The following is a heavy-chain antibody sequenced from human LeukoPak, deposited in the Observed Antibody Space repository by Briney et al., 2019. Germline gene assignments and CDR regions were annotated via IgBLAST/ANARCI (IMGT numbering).Heavy chain of an antibody. Sequence: PSATLSLTCTVSGDSISNTNYYWDWVRQPPGKGLEWIGNVHYGGTTYYTPSLKSRVTISVDSSKNQSSLKLRSVTAADTGVYYCAASEGKYASGWYASYYFDSWGRGTLVAVST. CDR3: AASEGKYASGWYASYYFDS. CDR1: GDSISNTNYY. J-gene: IGHJ4*02. CDR2: VHYGGTT. D-gene: IGHD6-19*01. V-gene: IGHV4-39*01.